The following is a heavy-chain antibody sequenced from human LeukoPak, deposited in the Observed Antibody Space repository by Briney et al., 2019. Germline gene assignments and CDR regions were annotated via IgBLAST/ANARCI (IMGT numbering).Heavy chain of an antibody. CDR3: ARANGITFFGVPHRTRTGSLDY. V-gene: IGHV3-21*01. CDR2: ISSSSSYI. Sequence: GGSLRLSCAASGFTFSSYSMNWVPQAPGKGLEWVSSISSSSSYIYYADSVKGRFTISRDNAKNSLYLQMNSLRAEDTAVYYCARANGITFFGVPHRTRTGSLDYWGQGTPVTVSS. CDR1: GFTFSSYS. D-gene: IGHD3-3*01. J-gene: IGHJ4*02.